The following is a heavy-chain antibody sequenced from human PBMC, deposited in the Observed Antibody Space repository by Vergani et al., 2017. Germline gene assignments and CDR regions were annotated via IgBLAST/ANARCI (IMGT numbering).Heavy chain of an antibody. CDR1: GFTFDDYT. CDR2: ISWDGGSK. J-gene: IGHJ5*02. V-gene: IGHV3-43*01. Sequence: EVQLVESGGVVVQPGGSLRLSCAASGFTFDDYTMHWVRQAPGEGLEWVSLISWDGGSKYYADSGKGLLTISRVNSKNSLYLQMNSLIADAVALYYCAKDLDPLSGGGWFDPWGQGTLVIVSS. D-gene: IGHD3-10*02. CDR3: AKDLDPLSGGGWFDP.